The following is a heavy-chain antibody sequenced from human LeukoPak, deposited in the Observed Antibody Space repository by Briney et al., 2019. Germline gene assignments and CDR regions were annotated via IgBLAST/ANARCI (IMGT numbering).Heavy chain of an antibody. CDR1: GFTLSSYA. V-gene: IGHV3-23*01. Sequence: GSLRPPCAASGFTLSSYAMSWVRQAPGKGLEWVSAISDSGNTYHADSVKGRFTISRDSSKNTLFLQMNRLRPEDAAVYYCAKAPVTTCRGAYCYPFDYWGQGTLVTVSS. CDR3: AKAPVTTCRGAYCYPFDY. J-gene: IGHJ4*02. CDR2: ISDSGNT. D-gene: IGHD2-21*01.